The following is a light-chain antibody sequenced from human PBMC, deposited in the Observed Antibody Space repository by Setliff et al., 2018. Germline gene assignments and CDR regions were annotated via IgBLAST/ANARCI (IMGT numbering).Light chain of an antibody. CDR2: DVS. V-gene: IGLV2-14*01. CDR3: CSCTSNITPYV. J-gene: IGLJ1*01. Sequence: QSVLTQPASVSGSPGQSITISCTGTSSDDGAYNCISWYQHHPDKAPKLLIYDVSNRPSGVSSRFSGSKSGNTASLTISGLHAEDEADYFCCSCTSNITPYVFGTGTKVTVL. CDR1: SSDDGAYNC.